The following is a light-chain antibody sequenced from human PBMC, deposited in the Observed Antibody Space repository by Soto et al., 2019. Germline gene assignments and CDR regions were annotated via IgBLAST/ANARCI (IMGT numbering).Light chain of an antibody. CDR3: QQYHNWPPLT. CDR2: SAS. V-gene: IGKV3-15*01. Sequence: EIMMTQSPATLSVSPGEGATLSCRASQSVSSSLAWYQHRPGLAPRLLIYSASTRATGIPDMFRGSGSGTEFTLTITSLQSEDFAVYYCQQYHNWPPLTFGGGTKVEIK. J-gene: IGKJ4*01. CDR1: QSVSSS.